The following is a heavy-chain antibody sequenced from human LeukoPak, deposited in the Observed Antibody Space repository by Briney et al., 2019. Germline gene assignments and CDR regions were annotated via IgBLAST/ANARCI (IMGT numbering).Heavy chain of an antibody. CDR2: IYYTGST. J-gene: IGHJ6*02. CDR1: GGPVSRGGYY. CDR3: ARSLSPDSAVGGLDV. D-gene: IGHD6-25*01. Sequence: SETLSLTCTVSGGPVSRGGYYWNWIRQRPGQGLEWMGYIYYTGSTFYSPSHKSRVTISLDTSNNQFSLNLNSVTAADTAVYFCARSLSPDSAVGGLDVWGQGTTVTVSS. V-gene: IGHV4-31*03.